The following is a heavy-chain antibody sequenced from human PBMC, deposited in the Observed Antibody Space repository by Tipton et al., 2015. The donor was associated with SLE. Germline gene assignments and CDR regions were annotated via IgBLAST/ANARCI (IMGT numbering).Heavy chain of an antibody. D-gene: IGHD6-19*01. CDR3: AKGLGAYSSGWRHYYYYMDV. CDR1: GGSISSSDFY. Sequence: TLSLTCTVSGGSISSSDFYWAWIRQPPGKGLEWIGSIYYSGNTYYNPSLKNRVTISVDTSKNQFSLKLSSVTAADTAVYYCAKGLGAYSSGWRHYYYYMDVWGKGTTVTVSS. CDR2: IYYSGNT. V-gene: IGHV4-39*07. J-gene: IGHJ6*03.